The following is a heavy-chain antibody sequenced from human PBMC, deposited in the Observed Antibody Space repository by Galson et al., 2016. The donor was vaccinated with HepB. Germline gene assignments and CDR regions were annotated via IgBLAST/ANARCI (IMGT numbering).Heavy chain of an antibody. V-gene: IGHV1-2*04. CDR2: INPNSGGT. Sequence: SVKVSCKASGYTFTGYYLHWVRQAPGQGLEWMGWINPNSGGTKYAQKFQGWVTMTRDTSISTAYMELSRLRSDDTAVYFCARSPSVRGYPLFYFDYWGLGTLVTVSS. CDR3: ARSPSVRGYPLFYFDY. D-gene: IGHD3-22*01. CDR1: GYTFTGYY. J-gene: IGHJ4*02.